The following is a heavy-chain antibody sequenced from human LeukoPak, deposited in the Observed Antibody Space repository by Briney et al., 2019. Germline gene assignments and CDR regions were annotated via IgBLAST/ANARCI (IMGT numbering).Heavy chain of an antibody. CDR2: IYYSGST. CDR1: GGSISSSSYY. D-gene: IGHD2-2*01. Sequence: PSETLSLTCTVSGGSISSSSYYWGWIRQPPGKGLEWIGSIYYSGSTYYNPSLKSRVTISVDTSKNQFSLKLSSVTAADTAVYYCARDVAGRYCSSTSCYSSWDYWGQGTLVTVSS. CDR3: ARDVAGRYCSSTSCYSSWDY. V-gene: IGHV4-39*07. J-gene: IGHJ4*02.